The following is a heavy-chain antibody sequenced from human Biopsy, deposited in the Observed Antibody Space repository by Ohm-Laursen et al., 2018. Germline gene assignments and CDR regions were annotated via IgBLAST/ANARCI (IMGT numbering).Heavy chain of an antibody. J-gene: IGHJ6*02. CDR3: VRGRSMDV. CDR1: GFTLSSYS. Sequence: SLRLSCAASGFTLSSYSMNWVRQTPGKGLEWVSTISSSSDNIYYVDSVKSRFTISRDNAQKSLDLQLNSLRAEDTAVYYCVRGRSMDVWGQGTTVTVSS. CDR2: ISSSSDNI. V-gene: IGHV3-21*01.